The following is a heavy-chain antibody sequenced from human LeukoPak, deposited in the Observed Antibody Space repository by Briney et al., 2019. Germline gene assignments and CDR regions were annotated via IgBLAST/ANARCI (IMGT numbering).Heavy chain of an antibody. CDR2: INWNGGST. D-gene: IGHD3-22*01. CDR1: GFTFDDYG. CDR3: ARGLLLSYYDSSGYYWYFDL. Sequence: GGSLRLSCAASGFTFDDYGMSWVRQAPGKGLEWVSGINWNGGSTGYADSVKGRFTISRDNAKNSLYLQMNSLRAEDTAVYYCARGLLLSYYDSSGYYWYFDLWGRGTLVTVSS. J-gene: IGHJ2*01. V-gene: IGHV3-20*04.